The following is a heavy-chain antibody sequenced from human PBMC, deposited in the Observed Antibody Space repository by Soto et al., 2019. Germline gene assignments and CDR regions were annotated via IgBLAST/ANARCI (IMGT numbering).Heavy chain of an antibody. CDR3: ARATSRISDWFDP. CDR2: IYSSGST. CDR1: DSSISSGGYY. D-gene: IGHD2-15*01. V-gene: IGHV4-31*03. Sequence: PSETLSLTCTVSDSSISSGGYYCSWIRQHPGKGLEWIGYIYSSGSTYYNPSLKSRVTISVDTSKNQFSLKLSSVTAADTAVYYCARATSRISDWFDPWGQGTLVTVSS. J-gene: IGHJ5*02.